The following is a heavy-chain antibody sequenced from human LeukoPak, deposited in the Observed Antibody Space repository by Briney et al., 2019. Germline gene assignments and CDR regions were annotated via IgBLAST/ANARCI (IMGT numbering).Heavy chain of an antibody. V-gene: IGHV3-33*08. CDR3: ARGYYSGGSCYPGYFDY. CDR2: IWYDGSNK. CDR1: GFIFSTYG. Sequence: GGSLRLSCAASGFIFSTYGMHWVRQVPGKGLEWVALIWYDGSNKYYADSVKGRFIISRDNSKDTLYLQMNSLRAEDTAVYYCARGYYSGGSCYPGYFDYWGQGTLVTVSS. J-gene: IGHJ4*02. D-gene: IGHD2-15*01.